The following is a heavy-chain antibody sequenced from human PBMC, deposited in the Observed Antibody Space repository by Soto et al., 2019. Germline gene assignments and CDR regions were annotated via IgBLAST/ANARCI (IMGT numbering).Heavy chain of an antibody. D-gene: IGHD6-19*01. J-gene: IGHJ6*02. CDR3: ARSRRGAYSSGWYSLSGYYNYGIDV. V-gene: IGHV5-51*01. CDR1: GYSFSSYW. Sequence: PGESLKISCKGSGYSFSSYWIGWVRQMSGEGLEWMGIIYPSDSDTRYSPSLQGQVTISADKSIYTAYLQWSSLKASDTAMYYCARSRRGAYSSGWYSLSGYYNYGIDVWGQGTKVTVSS. CDR2: IYPSDSDT.